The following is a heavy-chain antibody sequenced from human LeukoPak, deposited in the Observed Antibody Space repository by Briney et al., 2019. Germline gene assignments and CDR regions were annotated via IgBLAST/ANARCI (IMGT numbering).Heavy chain of an antibody. CDR1: GGSIYSSSYH. J-gene: IGHJ4*02. D-gene: IGHD6-19*01. CDR3: ARGRYSSGWYRWVFDY. Sequence: SETLSLTCTVSGGSIYSSSYHWGWIRQPPGKGLEWIGSIYYSGTIYYNPSLKSRVTISVDTSKNQFSLKLSSVTAADTAVYYCARGRYSSGWYRWVFDYWGQGTLVTVSS. CDR2: IYYSGTI. V-gene: IGHV4-39*01.